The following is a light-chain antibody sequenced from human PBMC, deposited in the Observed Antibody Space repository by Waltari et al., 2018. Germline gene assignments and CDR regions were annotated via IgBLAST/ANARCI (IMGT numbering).Light chain of an antibody. J-gene: IGLJ7*01. CDR2: ENT. Sequence: QSVLTQPPSVSAAPGQRVTISCSGGSSNIGNNYVSWYRQFQGTAPKLLIYENTCRPSGIPGRCSGSKSGTSATLDITGLQAGDEADYYCGTWDSSLSGAVFGGGTHLTVL. CDR3: GTWDSSLSGAV. CDR1: SSNIGNNY. V-gene: IGLV1-51*02.